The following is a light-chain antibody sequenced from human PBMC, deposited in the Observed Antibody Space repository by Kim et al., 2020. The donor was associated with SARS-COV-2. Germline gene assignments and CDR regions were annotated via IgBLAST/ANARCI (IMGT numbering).Light chain of an antibody. CDR1: SRDVGGFNR. CDR3: SSPTGIGTWV. V-gene: IGLV2-18*02. CDR2: EVS. J-gene: IGLJ3*02. Sequence: SVPFSFTGPSRDVGGFNRFSWYQQPPGAAPKLIVYEVSNRPSGVPDRFSGSKSGNTASLTISGLQAGDEANYYCSSPTGIGTWVFGGGTKVTVL.